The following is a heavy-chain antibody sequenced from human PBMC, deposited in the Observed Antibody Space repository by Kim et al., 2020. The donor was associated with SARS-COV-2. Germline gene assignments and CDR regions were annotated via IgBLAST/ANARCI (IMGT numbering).Heavy chain of an antibody. CDR3: ARKMLWFGELSPYGMDV. J-gene: IGHJ6*02. Sequence: FQGRVTITADESTSTAYMELSSLRSEDTAVYYCARKMLWFGELSPYGMDVWGQGTTVTVSS. D-gene: IGHD3-10*01. V-gene: IGHV1-69*01.